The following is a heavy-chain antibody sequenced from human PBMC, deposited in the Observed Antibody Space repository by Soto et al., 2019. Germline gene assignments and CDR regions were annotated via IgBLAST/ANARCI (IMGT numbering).Heavy chain of an antibody. Sequence: GASVKVSCKASGYSFTDHHIHWVRQAPGQGLEWLGRINPKSGGTSTAQKFQGWVTMTRDRSISTVYMELTRLRSDDTAVYFCARGHSTDCSNGVCSLFYNHEMDVWGQGTTVTVSS. J-gene: IGHJ6*02. CDR1: GYSFTDHH. V-gene: IGHV1-2*04. CDR2: INPKSGGT. CDR3: ARGHSTDCSNGVCSLFYNHEMDV. D-gene: IGHD2-8*01.